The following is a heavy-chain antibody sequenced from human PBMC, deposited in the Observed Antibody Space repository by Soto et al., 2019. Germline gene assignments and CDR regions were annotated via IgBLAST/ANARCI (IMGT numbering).Heavy chain of an antibody. D-gene: IGHD2-2*02. J-gene: IGHJ5*02. CDR3: VRSWGVYCSSTRCYSPWLDP. Sequence: EVQLVESGGGWVQPGGSLSLSWVASGFTFSSHERNWVRQAPGKGLGWVSSISSSGSPIDYADSVRGRFTISRDNAKNSVILQMNSLRVEDTAVYYCVRSWGVYCSSTRCYSPWLDPWGQGTLVTVSS. V-gene: IGHV3-48*03. CDR2: ISSSGSPI. CDR1: GFTFSSHE.